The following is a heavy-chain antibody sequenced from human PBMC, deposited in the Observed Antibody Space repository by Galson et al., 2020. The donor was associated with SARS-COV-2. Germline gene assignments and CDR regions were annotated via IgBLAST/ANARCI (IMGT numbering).Heavy chain of an antibody. J-gene: IGHJ4*02. D-gene: IGHD5-12*01. CDR3: ARDIVATGVAFDY. CDR1: GGSISSSSYY. CDR2: IYYSGST. Sequence: LSLTCTVSGGSISSSSYYWGWIRQPPGKGLEWIGSIYYSGSTYYNPSLKSRVTISVDTSKNQFSLKLSSVTAADTAVYYCARDIVATGVAFDYWGQGTLVTVSS. V-gene: IGHV4-39*07.